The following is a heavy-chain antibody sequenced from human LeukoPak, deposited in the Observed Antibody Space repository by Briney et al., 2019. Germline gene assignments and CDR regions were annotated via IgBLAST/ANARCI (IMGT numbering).Heavy chain of an antibody. CDR3: ARGTYYYEF. CDR2: MNQLGNEK. CDR1: KFTLSNYF. V-gene: IGHV3-7*04. Sequence: GGCLRLSRAHSKFTLSNYFICWVPQAPGKGVEWVAYMNQLGNEKKYLDSVKGPFTISRDNAKNSLYLQINTLRAEDTAVYCCARGTYYYEFWGQGTLVTVSS. J-gene: IGHJ4*02. D-gene: IGHD3-16*01.